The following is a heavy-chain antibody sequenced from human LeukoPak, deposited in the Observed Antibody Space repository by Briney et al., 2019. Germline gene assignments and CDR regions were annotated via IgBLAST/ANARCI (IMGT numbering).Heavy chain of an antibody. CDR3: ARHDGEHWDWFDP. D-gene: IGHD1/OR15-1a*01. V-gene: IGHV4-39*01. CDR1: GGSISSSSYY. Sequence: SETLSLTCTVSGGSISSSSYYWGWIRQPPGKGLEWIGSIYYSGSTYYNPSLKSRVTISVDTSKNQFSLKLSSVTAADTAVYYCARHDGEHWDWFDPWGQGTMVTVSS. J-gene: IGHJ5*02. CDR2: IYYSGST.